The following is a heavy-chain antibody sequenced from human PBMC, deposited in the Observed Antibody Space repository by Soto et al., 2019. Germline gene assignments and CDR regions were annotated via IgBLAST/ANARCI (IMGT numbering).Heavy chain of an antibody. CDR2: MYHSGST. Sequence: PSETLSLTCAVSGGSISSGGYSWSWIRQPPGKGLEWIGYMYHSGSTYYNPSLKSRVTISIDRSKNQFSLKLSSVTAADTAAYYCARVPDYWGQGILVTLSS. J-gene: IGHJ4*02. CDR3: ARVPDY. V-gene: IGHV4-30-2*01. D-gene: IGHD2-2*01. CDR1: GGSISSGGYS.